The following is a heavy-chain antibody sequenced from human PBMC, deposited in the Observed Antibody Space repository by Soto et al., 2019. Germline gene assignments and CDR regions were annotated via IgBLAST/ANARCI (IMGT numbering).Heavy chain of an antibody. CDR2: INTNTGNP. J-gene: IGHJ6*02. D-gene: IGHD2-2*02. Sequence: GASVKVSCKASGYTFTSYAMNWVRQAPGQGLEWMGWINTNTGNPTYAQGFTGRFVFSLDTSVSTAYLQIRSLKAEDTAVYYCAREGIVVVPAAIPEHYYYYYYGMDVWGQGTTVTVSS. CDR1: GYTFTSYA. V-gene: IGHV7-4-1*01. CDR3: AREGIVVVPAAIPEHYYYYYYGMDV.